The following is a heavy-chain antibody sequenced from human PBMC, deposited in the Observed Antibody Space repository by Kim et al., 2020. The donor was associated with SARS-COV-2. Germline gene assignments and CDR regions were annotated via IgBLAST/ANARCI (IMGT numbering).Heavy chain of an antibody. J-gene: IGHJ4*02. CDR2: INPNGGET. CDR3: ARDSDPDY. CDR1: GYNFNDHY. V-gene: IGHV1-2*02. Sequence: ASVKVSCKVSGYNFNDHYIHWVRQAPGQGLEWMGWINPNGGETKYAEKFHGKASMTRDMSTNTAYVELYSLSFYDTAVYYCARDSDPDYWGQGTLFTVSS.